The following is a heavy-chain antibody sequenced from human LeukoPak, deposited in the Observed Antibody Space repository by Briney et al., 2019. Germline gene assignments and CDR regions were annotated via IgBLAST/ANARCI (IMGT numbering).Heavy chain of an antibody. D-gene: IGHD6-19*01. CDR3: ARNSPNLYSSGWTYFDY. CDR1: GYTFTSYA. V-gene: IGHV1-18*01. CDR2: ISADNGNT. J-gene: IGHJ4*02. Sequence: ASVKVSCKASGYTFTSYAISWVRQAPGQGLEWMGWISADNGNTDYAQRFQGRVTMTTDTSTSTAYMELRSLRSDGTAVYYCARNSPNLYSSGWTYFDYWGQGTLVTVSS.